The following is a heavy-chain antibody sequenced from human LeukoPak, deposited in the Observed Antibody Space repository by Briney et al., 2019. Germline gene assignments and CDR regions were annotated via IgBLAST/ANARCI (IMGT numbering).Heavy chain of an antibody. CDR3: ARDRSYTSSYYDY. CDR1: VSGVTIYS. V-gene: IGHV1-2*02. D-gene: IGHD6-13*01. J-gene: IGHJ4*02. Sequence: GASVTLSLTCSVSGVTIYSMNWGRQGPGQGQGWGGGRNVNSGGRNYAYKFQGTVTMTRDTSSSTAYMDLSRLTSDDTAVYCCARDRSYTSSYYDYWGQGTLVTVSS. CDR2: RNVNSGGR.